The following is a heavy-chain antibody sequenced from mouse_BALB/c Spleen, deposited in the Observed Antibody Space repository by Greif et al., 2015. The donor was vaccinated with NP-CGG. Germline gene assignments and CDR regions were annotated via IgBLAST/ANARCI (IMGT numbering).Heavy chain of an antibody. D-gene: IGHD2-3*01. CDR3: ARYDGYYYYAMDY. CDR1: GDSITSGY. CDR2: ISYSGST. Sequence: EVMLVESGPSLVKPSQTLSLTRSVTGDSITSGYWNWIRKFPGNKLEYMGYISYSGSTYYNPSLKSRISITRDTSKNQYYLQLNSVTTEDTATYYCARYDGYYYYAMDYWGQGTSVTVSS. V-gene: IGHV3-8*02. J-gene: IGHJ4*01.